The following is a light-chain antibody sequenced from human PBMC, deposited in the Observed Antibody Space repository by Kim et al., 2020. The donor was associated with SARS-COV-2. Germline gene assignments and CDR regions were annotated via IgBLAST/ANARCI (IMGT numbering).Light chain of an antibody. CDR3: QAWDSSTAV. Sequence: SVSPGQTARITCSGDKLGDKYACWYQQKSGQSPVLVIYQDNLRPSGIPGRFSGSNSGNKATLTITGTQAIDEAEYYCQAWDSSTAVFGGGTQLTVL. CDR1: KLGDKY. V-gene: IGLV3-1*01. CDR2: QDN. J-gene: IGLJ2*01.